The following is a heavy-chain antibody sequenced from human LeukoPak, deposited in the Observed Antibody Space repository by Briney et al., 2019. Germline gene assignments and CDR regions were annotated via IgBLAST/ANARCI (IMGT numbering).Heavy chain of an antibody. D-gene: IGHD4-17*01. CDR1: GFTFSSNN. CDR3: ARDPNGDYIGAFDM. CDR2: IRGGGGSA. Sequence: GGSLRLSCAASGFTFSSNNMNWVRQAPGKGPEWVSAIRGGGGSAFYADSVKGRFTISRDNSKYTLFLQMNSLRAEDTAVYYCARDPNGDYIGAFDMWGPGTMVTVSS. V-gene: IGHV3-23*01. J-gene: IGHJ3*02.